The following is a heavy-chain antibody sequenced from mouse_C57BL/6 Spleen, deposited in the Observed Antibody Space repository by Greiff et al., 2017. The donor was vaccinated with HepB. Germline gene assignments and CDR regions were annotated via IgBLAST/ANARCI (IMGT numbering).Heavy chain of an antibody. CDR3: ARRGYGSSYEDFGV. CDR1: GYSFTDYY. V-gene: IGHV1-39*01. J-gene: IGHJ1*03. CDR2: INPNYGDT. D-gene: IGHD1-1*01. Sequence: VQLQQSGPELVKPGASVKISCKASGYSFTDYYMNWVKQSHGKSLEWIGDINPNYGDTSYNQKFKGKATLTVDQSSSTAYMQLHSLTSEDSAVYYCARRGYGSSYEDFGVWGTGTTVTV.